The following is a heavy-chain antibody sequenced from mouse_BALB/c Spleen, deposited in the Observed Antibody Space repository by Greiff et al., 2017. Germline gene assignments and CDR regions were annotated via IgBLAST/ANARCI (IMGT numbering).Heavy chain of an antibody. D-gene: IGHD4-1*01. V-gene: IGHV5-4*02. Sequence: DVQLVESGGGLVKPGGSLKLSCAASGFTFSDYYMYWVRQTPEKRLEWVATISDGGSYTYYPDSVKGRFTISRDNAKNNLYLQMSSLKSEDTAMYYCARGDWDEGYFDYWGQGTTLTVSS. CDR2: ISDGGSYT. CDR3: ARGDWDEGYFDY. CDR1: GFTFSDYY. J-gene: IGHJ2*01.